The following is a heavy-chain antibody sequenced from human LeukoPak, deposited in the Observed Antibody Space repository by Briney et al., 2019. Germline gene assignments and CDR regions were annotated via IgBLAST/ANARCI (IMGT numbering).Heavy chain of an antibody. Sequence: ASVKVSCKASGYTFTSYGISWVRQAPGQGLEWMGWISAYNGNTNYAQKLQGRVTMTTDTSTSTAYMELRSLRSDDTAVYYCARVIPADIVVVPAAIHFDVWGKGTTVTVSS. CDR2: ISAYNGNT. CDR3: ARVIPADIVVVPAAIHFDV. V-gene: IGHV1-18*01. J-gene: IGHJ6*04. CDR1: GYTFTSYG. D-gene: IGHD2-2*01.